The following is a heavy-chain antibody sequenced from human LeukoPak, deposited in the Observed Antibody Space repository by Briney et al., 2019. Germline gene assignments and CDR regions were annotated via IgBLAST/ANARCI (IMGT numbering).Heavy chain of an antibody. CDR1: GFTVSSNY. D-gene: IGHD5-18*01. V-gene: IGHV3-66*01. CDR3: ARVAYTAMDPYYFDY. J-gene: IGHJ4*02. CDR2: IYSGGST. Sequence: GGSLRLSCAASGFTVSSNYMSWVRQAPGKGLEWVSVIYSGGSTYYADSVKGRFTISRDNSKNTLYLQMNSLRAEDTAVYYCARVAYTAMDPYYFDYWGQGTLVTVSS.